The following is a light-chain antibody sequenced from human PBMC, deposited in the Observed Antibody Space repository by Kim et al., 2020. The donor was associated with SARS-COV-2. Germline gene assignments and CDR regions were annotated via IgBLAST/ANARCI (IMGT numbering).Light chain of an antibody. Sequence: RVSISCNGSSSNSGAGYDVNWYQHLPGTAPNLLIFGNTNRPSGVPDRFSGSTSGTSASLAITGLQAEDEADYYCQSYDSSLSGSVFGGGTQLTVL. CDR1: SSNSGAGYD. CDR2: GNT. V-gene: IGLV1-40*01. CDR3: QSYDSSLSGSV. J-gene: IGLJ2*01.